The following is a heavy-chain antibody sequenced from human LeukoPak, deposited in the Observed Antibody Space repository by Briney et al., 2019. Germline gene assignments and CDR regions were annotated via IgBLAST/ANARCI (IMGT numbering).Heavy chain of an antibody. J-gene: IGHJ4*02. Sequence: GASVKVSCKASGYTFTSYGISWVRQAPGQGLEWMGWISAYNGNTNYAQKLQGRVTMTTDTSTSTAYMELRSLRSDDTAVYHCARSGPLKRSTVTTRRGNYFDYWGQGTLVTVSS. CDR2: ISAYNGNT. D-gene: IGHD4-17*01. CDR3: ARSGPLKRSTVTTRRGNYFDY. V-gene: IGHV1-18*04. CDR1: GYTFTSYG.